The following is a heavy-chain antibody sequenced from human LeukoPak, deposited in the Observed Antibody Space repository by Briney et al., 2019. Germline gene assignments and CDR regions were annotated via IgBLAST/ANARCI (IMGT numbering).Heavy chain of an antibody. Sequence: GGSLRLSCLTSGFTFVNASMSWVRQAPGKGLEWVGLMKSKPEGGTTFYAAPVEDRFSISRDDSRSTLYLQMNSLTIGDTGVYYCTTGNPWGQGTLVTVSS. J-gene: IGHJ5*02. V-gene: IGHV3-15*01. CDR1: GFTFVNAS. CDR2: MKSKPEGGTT. CDR3: TTGNP.